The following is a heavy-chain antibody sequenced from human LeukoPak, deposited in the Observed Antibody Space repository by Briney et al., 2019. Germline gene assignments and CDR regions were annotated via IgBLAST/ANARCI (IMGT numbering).Heavy chain of an antibody. CDR2: FDPEDGET. V-gene: IGHV1-24*01. D-gene: IGHD3-22*01. CDR3: TIAQDYHDSSGYYLEYYFDF. J-gene: IGHJ4*02. Sequence: ASVTVSCKVSGYTLTKLSMHWVRQAPGKGLEWMGCFDPEDGETIYAQKFQGRVTMTKDTSTDTAHMDLSSLRSEDTAVYYCTIAQDYHDSSGYYLEYYFDFWGQGTLVTVSS. CDR1: GYTLTKLS.